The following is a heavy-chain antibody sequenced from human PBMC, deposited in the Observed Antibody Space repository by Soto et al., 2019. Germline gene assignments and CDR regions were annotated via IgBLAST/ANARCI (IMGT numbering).Heavy chain of an antibody. CDR2: IYPGDSDT. J-gene: IGHJ4*02. CDR3: ARVRSRHSSSWPYYFDY. Sequence: GESLKISCKGSGYSFTSYWIGWVRQMPGKGLEWMGIIYPGDSDTRYSPSFQGQVTISADKSISTAYLQMNSLRAEDTAVYYCARVRSRHSSSWPYYFDYWGQGTLVTVSS. CDR1: GYSFTSYW. V-gene: IGHV5-51*01. D-gene: IGHD6-13*01.